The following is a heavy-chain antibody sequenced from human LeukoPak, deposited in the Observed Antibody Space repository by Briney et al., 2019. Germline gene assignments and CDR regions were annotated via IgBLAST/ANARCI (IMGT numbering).Heavy chain of an antibody. V-gene: IGHV3-21*01. D-gene: IGHD3-3*01. Sequence: PGGPLRLSCTASEFTFSVYTMNWVRQAPGKGLEWVSSISPSSSSIYYADSVRGRFTVSRDNAKKSLSLQMNSLRVEDTAIYYCARETYNDFWSGLNWFDPWGQGTLVTVSS. CDR2: ISPSSSSI. CDR1: EFTFSVYT. J-gene: IGHJ5*02. CDR3: ARETYNDFWSGLNWFDP.